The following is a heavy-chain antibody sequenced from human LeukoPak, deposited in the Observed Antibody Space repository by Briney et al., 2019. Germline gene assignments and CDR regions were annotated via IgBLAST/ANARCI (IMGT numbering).Heavy chain of an antibody. D-gene: IGHD3-22*01. J-gene: IGHJ4*02. V-gene: IGHV4-39*07. Sequence: PSETLSLTCAVSGASISSSNYYWGWVRQSPGKGLEWIGNIYSSGNTYYNASLKSRVTMYIDTSKNQFSLKLSSVTAADTAVYYCARDYDSRGYAYYFDYWGQGTLVTVSS. CDR2: IYSSGNT. CDR1: GASISSSNYY. CDR3: ARDYDSRGYAYYFDY.